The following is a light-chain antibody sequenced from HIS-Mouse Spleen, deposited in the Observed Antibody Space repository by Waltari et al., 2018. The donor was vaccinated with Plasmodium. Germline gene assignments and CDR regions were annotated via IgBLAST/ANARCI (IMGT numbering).Light chain of an antibody. CDR2: QAS. CDR1: TLGDKY. Sequence: SYELTQPPPVSVSPVQTASITCSGDTLGDKYPCWYQQKRGQSPVLVIYQASKRPSGFPERFSGSNSGNTATLTISGTQAMDEADYYCQAWDSSTAVFGGGTKLTVL. CDR3: QAWDSSTAV. V-gene: IGLV3-1*01. J-gene: IGLJ3*02.